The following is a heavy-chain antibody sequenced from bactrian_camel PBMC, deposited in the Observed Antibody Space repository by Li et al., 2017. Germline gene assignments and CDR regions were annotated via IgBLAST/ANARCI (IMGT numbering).Heavy chain of an antibody. J-gene: IGHJ4*01. Sequence: QLVESGGGSVQAGESLRLSCSASGFTFDEPVSWYRQAPGSECDLVSSITTDGRTYYSDSVKGRFTISQDNAKNTVYLQLNSLKPEDTAVYYCAADVGNGGNWYVRDRDNYWGQGTQVTVS. D-gene: IGHD6*01. V-gene: IGHV3S60*01. CDR1: GFTFDEP. CDR3: AADVGNGGNWYVRDRDNY. CDR2: ITTDGRT.